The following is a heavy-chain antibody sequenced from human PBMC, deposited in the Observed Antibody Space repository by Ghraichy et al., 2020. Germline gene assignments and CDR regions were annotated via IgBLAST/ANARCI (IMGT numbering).Heavy chain of an antibody. V-gene: IGHV3-11*06. CDR2: ICSDCSYT. CDR1: GFTFSDYY. Sequence: GGSLRLSCAASGFTFSDYYMSWIRQAPGQGLEWVSYICSDCSYTDYAESVKGRFNISRDNAKNSLYLQMNSLRAEDTAVYYCARKHISSGYFDLWGRGTLVTVSS. D-gene: IGHD6-13*01. CDR3: ARKHISSGYFDL. J-gene: IGHJ2*01.